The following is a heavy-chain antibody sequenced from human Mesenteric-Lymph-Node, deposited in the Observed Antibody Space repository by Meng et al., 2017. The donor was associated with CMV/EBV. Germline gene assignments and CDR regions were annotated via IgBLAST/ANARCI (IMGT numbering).Heavy chain of an antibody. CDR3: ARERIGITMIVKLHDAFDI. D-gene: IGHD3-22*01. CDR1: GYTFTSYD. J-gene: IGHJ3*02. V-gene: IGHV1-8*03. CDR2: MNPNSGNT. Sequence: ASVKVSCKASGYTFTSYDINWVRQATGQGLEWMGWMNPNSGNTGYAQKFQGRVTITRNTSISTAYMELSSLRSEDTAVYYCARERIGITMIVKLHDAFDIWGQGTMVTVSS.